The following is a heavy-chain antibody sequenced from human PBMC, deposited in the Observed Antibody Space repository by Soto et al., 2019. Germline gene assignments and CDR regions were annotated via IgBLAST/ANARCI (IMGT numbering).Heavy chain of an antibody. CDR2: ISYDGSNK. CDR3: AKGGVGSTSNAFDI. J-gene: IGHJ3*02. CDR1: GSTFRSYG. V-gene: IGHV3-30*18. D-gene: IGHD1-26*01. Sequence: PGGSLRLSCAASGSTFRSYGMHWVRQAPAKGLEWVAVISYDGSNKYYADSVKGRFTISRDNSKNTLYLQMNSLRAEDTAVYYCAKGGVGSTSNAFDIWGQGTMVTVSS.